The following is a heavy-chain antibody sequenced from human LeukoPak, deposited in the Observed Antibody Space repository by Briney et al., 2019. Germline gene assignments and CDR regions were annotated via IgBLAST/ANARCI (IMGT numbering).Heavy chain of an antibody. CDR2: ISWNSGSI. Sequence: GGSLRLSCAASGFTFDDYAMHWVRQAPGKGLEWVSGISWNSGSIGYADSVKGRFTISRDNAKNSLYLQMNSLRAEDTAVYYCARDPAAGLDYWGQGTLVTVSS. CDR1: GFTFDDYA. D-gene: IGHD6-13*01. V-gene: IGHV3-9*01. J-gene: IGHJ4*02. CDR3: ARDPAAGLDY.